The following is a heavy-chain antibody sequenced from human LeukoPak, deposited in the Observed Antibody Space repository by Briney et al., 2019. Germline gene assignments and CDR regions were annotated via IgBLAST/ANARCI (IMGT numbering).Heavy chain of an antibody. J-gene: IGHJ4*02. D-gene: IGHD1-26*01. Sequence: SGGSLRLSCAASGFTVSSNYMSWVRQAPGKGLEWASVIYSGGSTYYADSVKGRFTISRDNSKNTLYLQMNSLRAEDTAVYYCVRDGVGATTYFGYFDHWGQGNLVTVSS. CDR1: GFTVSSNY. CDR2: IYSGGST. V-gene: IGHV3-53*01. CDR3: VRDGVGATTYFGYFDH.